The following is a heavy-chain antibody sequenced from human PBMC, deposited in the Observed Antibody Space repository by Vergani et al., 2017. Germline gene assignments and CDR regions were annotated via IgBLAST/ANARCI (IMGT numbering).Heavy chain of an antibody. CDR1: GFTFSSYA. D-gene: IGHD1-7*01. CDR2: ISGSGGST. J-gene: IGHJ4*02. Sequence: EVQLLESGGGLVQPGGSLRLSCAASGFTFSSYAMSWVRQAPGKGLEWVSAISGSGGSTYYADSVKGRFTISRDNSKNMLFLQMNNLRTEDTAIYYCAIQDFLSRNYHFDYWGQGTLVTVSS. CDR3: AIQDFLSRNYHFDY. V-gene: IGHV3-23*01.